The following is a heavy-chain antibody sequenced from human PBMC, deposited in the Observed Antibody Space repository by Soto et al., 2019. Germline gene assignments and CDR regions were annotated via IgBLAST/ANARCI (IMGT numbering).Heavy chain of an antibody. CDR1: SVSITSSNW. CDR2: ISHSGTA. V-gene: IGHV4-4*02. J-gene: IGHJ4*02. D-gene: IGHD3-16*01. Sequence: SETLSLTCDVSSVSITSSNWWTWVRQPPGKGLEWLGKISHSGTANYNATLRSRVTISVDKPKNQLSLKLMSVTAADTAVYYCARDYDGFDYWGPGILVTVS. CDR3: ARDYDGFDY.